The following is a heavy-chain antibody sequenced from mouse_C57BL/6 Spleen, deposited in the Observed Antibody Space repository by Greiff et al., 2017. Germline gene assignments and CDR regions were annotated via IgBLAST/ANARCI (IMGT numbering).Heavy chain of an antibody. CDR1: GFTFSNYW. V-gene: IGHV6-3*01. D-gene: IGHD1-1*01. CDR2: IRLKSDNYAT. J-gene: IGHJ1*03. CDR3: AVDYGSSYGYFDV. Sequence: EVMLVESGGGLVQPGGSMKLSCVASGFTFSNYWMNWVRQSPEKGLEWVAQIRLKSDNYATHYAESVKGRFTISRDDSKSSVYLQMNNIRAEDTGIYYCAVDYGSSYGYFDVWGTGTTLTVSS.